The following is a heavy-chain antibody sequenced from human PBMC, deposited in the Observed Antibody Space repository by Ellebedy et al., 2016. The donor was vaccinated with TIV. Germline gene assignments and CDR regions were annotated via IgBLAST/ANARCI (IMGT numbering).Heavy chain of an antibody. Sequence: SETLSLTXAVYGGSFSGYSWTWIRQPPGKGLEWIGEINHGGSIKYNPSLKSRVTISVDTSKNQFSLKVRSLTAADSAVYYCARGTVALQPLSHFDSWGQGTLVTVSS. J-gene: IGHJ4*02. V-gene: IGHV4-34*01. CDR1: GGSFSGYS. CDR3: ARGTVALQPLSHFDS. CDR2: INHGGSI. D-gene: IGHD6-19*01.